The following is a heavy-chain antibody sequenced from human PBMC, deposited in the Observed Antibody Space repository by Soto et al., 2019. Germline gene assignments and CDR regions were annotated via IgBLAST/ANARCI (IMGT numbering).Heavy chain of an antibody. CDR1: GYAFTTYD. D-gene: IGHD3-10*01. Sequence: QVQLVQSGAEVKKPGASVKVSCKASGYAFTTYDINWVRQATGQGPEWMGWMNPHSGHTVYAQKFQGRVTLTRDASINTASMELSSLRPEDPAVYYGASGSMGFGGYGMDVWGQGTTVTVSS. V-gene: IGHV1-8*01. CDR2: MNPHSGHT. J-gene: IGHJ6*01. CDR3: ASGSMGFGGYGMDV.